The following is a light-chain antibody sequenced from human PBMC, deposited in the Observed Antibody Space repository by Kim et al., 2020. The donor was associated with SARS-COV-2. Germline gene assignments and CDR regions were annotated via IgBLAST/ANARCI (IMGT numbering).Light chain of an antibody. V-gene: IGKV3-20*01. Sequence: SPGERATLFCTTSEIGTGAYLAWYQQKPGQAPRLLIYGSAIRATGIPDRFSGSGSGTEFELTISRVEPEDFAMYYCQQFGTLPFAFGPGTKVDIK. CDR2: GSA. CDR3: QQFGTLPFA. CDR1: EIGTGAY. J-gene: IGKJ3*01.